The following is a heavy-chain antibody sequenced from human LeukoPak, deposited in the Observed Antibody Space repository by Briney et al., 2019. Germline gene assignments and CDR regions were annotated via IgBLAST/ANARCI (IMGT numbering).Heavy chain of an antibody. CDR2: INWKGGST. CDR1: GFTFDDYG. CDR3: ARRPYSSSSHYFDY. D-gene: IGHD6-6*01. J-gene: IGHJ4*02. Sequence: PGGSLRLSCAASGFTFDDYGISWVRQAPGKGLEWVSGINWKGGSTAYAGSVRGRFTISRDNAKNSLYLEMNSLRAEDTALYHCARRPYSSSSHYFDYWGQGTLSPSPQ. V-gene: IGHV3-20*01.